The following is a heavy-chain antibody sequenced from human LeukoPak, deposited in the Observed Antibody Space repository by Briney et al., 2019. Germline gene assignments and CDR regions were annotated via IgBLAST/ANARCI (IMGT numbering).Heavy chain of an antibody. V-gene: IGHV3-23*01. CDR1: GFTFSSYA. CDR3: AKVKLEKGYYYYYYMDV. D-gene: IGHD1-1*01. CDR2: ISGSGGST. J-gene: IGHJ6*03. Sequence: GESLRLSCAASGFTFSSYAMSWVRQAPGKGLEWVSAISGSGGSTYYADSVKGRFTISRDNSKNTLYLQMNSLRAEDTAVYYCAKVKLEKGYYYYYYMDVWGKGTTVTVSS.